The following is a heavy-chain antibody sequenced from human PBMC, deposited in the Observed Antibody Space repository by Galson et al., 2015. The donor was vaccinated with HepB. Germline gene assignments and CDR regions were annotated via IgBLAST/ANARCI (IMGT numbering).Heavy chain of an antibody. CDR3: SRSDGAGYYYYGMDV. Sequence: SLRLSCAASGFTFSNYTIHWVRQAPGKGLEWVAVISYDGSNKYYADSVRGRFTISRDNSKNTLYLQMNSLRAEETAVYYCSRSDGAGYYYYGMDVWGQGTTVTVSS. CDR1: GFTFSNYT. V-gene: IGHV3-30-3*01. D-gene: IGHD2-15*01. CDR2: ISYDGSNK. J-gene: IGHJ6*02.